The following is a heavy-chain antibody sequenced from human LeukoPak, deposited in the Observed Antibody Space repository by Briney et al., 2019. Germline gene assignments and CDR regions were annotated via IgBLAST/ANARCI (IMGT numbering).Heavy chain of an antibody. CDR1: GASISGSPYY. V-gene: IGHV4-39*01. Sequence: PSGTLSLTCTVSGASISGSPYYWGWIRQSPGKGLEWIGSFYDGGSIYYNPSLESRVIVSVDTSKNQFSLNMSSVTAADTAMYYCGRPYRVYGHFPFDYWGQGILVTVSS. J-gene: IGHJ4*02. CDR3: GRPYRVYGHFPFDY. CDR2: FYDGGSI. D-gene: IGHD3-10*01.